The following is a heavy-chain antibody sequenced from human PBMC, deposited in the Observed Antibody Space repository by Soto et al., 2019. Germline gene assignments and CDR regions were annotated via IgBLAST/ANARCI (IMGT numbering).Heavy chain of an antibody. CDR3: ARAFLRETTGTTKPYYYYYMDV. J-gene: IGHJ6*03. CDR1: GFTFSSYW. CDR2: INSDGSST. V-gene: IGHV3-74*01. Sequence: QTGGSLRLSCAASGFTFSSYWMHWVRQAPGKGLVWVSRINSDGSSTSYADSVKGRFTISRDNAKNTLYLQMNCLRAEDSAVYYCARAFLRETTGTTKPYYYYYMDVWGKGTTVTVSS. D-gene: IGHD1-1*01.